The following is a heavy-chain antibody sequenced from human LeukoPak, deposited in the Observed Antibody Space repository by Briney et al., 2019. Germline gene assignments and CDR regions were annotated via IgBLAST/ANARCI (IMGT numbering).Heavy chain of an antibody. J-gene: IGHJ6*02. CDR1: GGSFSGYY. Sequence: SETLSLTCAVYGGSFSGYYWSWIRQPPGKGLEWLGEINHSGSTNYNPSLKSRVTISVDTSKNQFSLKLSSVTAADTAVYYCARGPYCSGGSCYSISTPIYYYYGMDVWGQGTTVTVSS. CDR3: ARGPYCSGGSCYSISTPIYYYYGMDV. D-gene: IGHD2-15*01. V-gene: IGHV4-34*01. CDR2: INHSGST.